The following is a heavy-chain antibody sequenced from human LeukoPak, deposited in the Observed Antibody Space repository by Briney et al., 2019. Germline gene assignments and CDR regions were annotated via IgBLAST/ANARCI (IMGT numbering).Heavy chain of an antibody. Sequence: PGGFLRLSCAASGFTFRSYEMNWVRQAPGKGLEWVSYFSGSGFAMYYADSVKGRFTISRDNAKDSLYLQMNSLRAEDTAIYYCVRETEEQLAGGAFDIWGQGTMVTVSS. CDR3: VRETEEQLAGGAFDI. J-gene: IGHJ3*02. CDR2: FSGSGFAM. D-gene: IGHD6-6*01. CDR1: GFTFRSYE. V-gene: IGHV3-48*03.